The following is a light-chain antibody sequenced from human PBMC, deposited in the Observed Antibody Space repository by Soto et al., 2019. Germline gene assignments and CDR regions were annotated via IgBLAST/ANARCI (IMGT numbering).Light chain of an antibody. CDR3: QQSYSTPWT. J-gene: IGKJ1*01. Sequence: DIQMTQSPSTLSASVGDTVTITCRASQSINKWLAWYQQKPGKAPTLLIYVVSILQSGVPSRFSGSGSGTDFTLTISSLQHEDFANYCCQQSYSTPWTFGPGTRVEVK. CDR1: QSINKW. CDR2: VVS. V-gene: IGKV1-39*01.